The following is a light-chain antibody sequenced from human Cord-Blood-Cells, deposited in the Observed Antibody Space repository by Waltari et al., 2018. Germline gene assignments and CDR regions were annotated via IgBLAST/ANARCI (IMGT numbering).Light chain of an antibody. Sequence: QSALTQPASVSGSPGQSITISCPGTSRDVGSYYLVSWYQQHPGKAPKHMFYEGSKRPSGVSNRFSGSKSGNTASLTISGLQAEDEADYYCCSYAGSSRVFGGGTKLTVL. CDR2: EGS. CDR3: CSYAGSSRV. V-gene: IGLV2-23*01. CDR1: SRDVGSYYL. J-gene: IGLJ3*02.